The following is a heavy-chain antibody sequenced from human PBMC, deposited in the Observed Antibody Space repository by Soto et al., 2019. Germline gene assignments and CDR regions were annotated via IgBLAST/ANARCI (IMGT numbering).Heavy chain of an antibody. V-gene: IGHV1-69*01. CDR1: GGTFSSYA. Sequence: QVQLVQSGAEVKKPGSSVKVSCKASGGTFSSYAISWVRQAPGQGLEWMGGIIPIFGTANYAQKFQGRVTITADESTSTAYMELSSLRSEDTAVYYCARDGYCRGGSCYHGDYWGQGTLVTVSS. CDR2: IIPIFGTA. CDR3: ARDGYCRGGSCYHGDY. J-gene: IGHJ4*02. D-gene: IGHD2-15*01.